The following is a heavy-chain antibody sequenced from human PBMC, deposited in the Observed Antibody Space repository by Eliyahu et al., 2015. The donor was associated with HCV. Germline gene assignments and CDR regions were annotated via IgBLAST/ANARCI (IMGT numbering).Heavy chain of an antibody. V-gene: IGHV3-7*01. CDR3: ARDHISGVGFHI. CDR2: IKEDGSEK. D-gene: IGHD3-3*02. J-gene: IGHJ3*02. Sequence: EVQLVESGGGLVQPGGSLRLSCAASGFTFSRYWLSWVRQAPGKGLQWVANIKEDGSEKHYVDSVEGRFTISRDNAKNSLYLQMNSLRADDTAVYYCARDHISGVGFHIWGQGTMVTVSS. CDR1: GFTFSRYW.